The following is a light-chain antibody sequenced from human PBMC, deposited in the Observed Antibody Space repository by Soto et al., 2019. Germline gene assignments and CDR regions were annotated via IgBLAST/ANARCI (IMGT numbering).Light chain of an antibody. CDR2: DGS. J-gene: IGLJ2*01. Sequence: QSALTQPASVSGSPGQSITISCTGTSSDVGGYNYVSWYQQHPGKAPKLMIYDGSNRPSGVSNRFSGSKSGNTASLPISGLQAEDEADYYCSSYTSSSTLMVFGGGTQLTVL. V-gene: IGLV2-14*01. CDR3: SSYTSSSTLMV. CDR1: SSDVGGYNY.